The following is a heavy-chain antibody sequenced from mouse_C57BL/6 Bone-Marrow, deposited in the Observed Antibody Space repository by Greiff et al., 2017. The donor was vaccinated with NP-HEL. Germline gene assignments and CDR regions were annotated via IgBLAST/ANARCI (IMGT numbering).Heavy chain of an antibody. Sequence: VHLVESDAELVKPGASVKISCKVSGYTFTDHTIHWMKQRPEQGLEWIGYIYPRDGSTKYNEKFKGKATLTADKSSSTAYMQLTSLTSEDSAVYFCARWGYYYGSSLYWYCDVWGTGTTVTVSS. D-gene: IGHD1-1*01. J-gene: IGHJ1*03. CDR2: IYPRDGST. CDR3: ARWGYYYGSSLYWYCDV. CDR1: GYTFTDHT. V-gene: IGHV1-78*01.